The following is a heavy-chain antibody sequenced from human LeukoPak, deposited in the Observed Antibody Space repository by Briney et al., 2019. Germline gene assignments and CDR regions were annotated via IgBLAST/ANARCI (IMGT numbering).Heavy chain of an antibody. CDR1: GGSIISGGYY. CDR2: IYYSGST. V-gene: IGHV4-31*03. D-gene: IGHD6-19*01. Sequence: SETLSLTCTVSGGSIISGGYYWSWTREVPGKGLEWIGYIYYSGSTRYNPSLKSRVMLSVDTSKNQLSLKVRSVTAADTAVYYCARGHNSGWYNWFDPWGQGILVTVSS. J-gene: IGHJ5*02. CDR3: ARGHNSGWYNWFDP.